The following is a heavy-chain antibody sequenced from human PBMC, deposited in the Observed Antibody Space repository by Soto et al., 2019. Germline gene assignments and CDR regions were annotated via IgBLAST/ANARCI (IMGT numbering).Heavy chain of an antibody. CDR3: AAPGIAAAVDAFDI. Sequence: ASVKVSCKVSGYTLTELSMHWVRQAPGKGLEWMGGFDPEDGETIYAQKFQGRVTMTADTSTGTAYMELSSLRSEVTAVYYCAAPGIAAAVDAFDIWGQGTMVTVSS. CDR1: GYTLTELS. V-gene: IGHV1-24*01. CDR2: FDPEDGET. J-gene: IGHJ3*02. D-gene: IGHD6-13*01.